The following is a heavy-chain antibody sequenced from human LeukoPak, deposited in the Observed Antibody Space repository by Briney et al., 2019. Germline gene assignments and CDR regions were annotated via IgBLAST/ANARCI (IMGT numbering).Heavy chain of an antibody. J-gene: IGHJ5*02. D-gene: IGHD6-19*01. CDR2: INPNSGGT. CDR1: GYTFTGYY. Sequence: ASVKVPCKASGYTFTGYYMHWVRQAPGQGLEWMGWINPNSGGTNYAQKFQGRVTMTRDTSISTAYMELSRLRSDDTAVYYCARATLQWLVLGGFDPWGQGTLVTVSS. V-gene: IGHV1-2*02. CDR3: ARATLQWLVLGGFDP.